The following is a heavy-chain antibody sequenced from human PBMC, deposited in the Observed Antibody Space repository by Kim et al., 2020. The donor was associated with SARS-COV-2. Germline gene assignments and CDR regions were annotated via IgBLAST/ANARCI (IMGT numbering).Heavy chain of an antibody. CDR1: GFTFSSYA. CDR2: ISYDGSNK. CDR3: ASFAPRMVRGVIGDY. V-gene: IGHV3-30*04. D-gene: IGHD3-10*01. J-gene: IGHJ4*02. Sequence: GGSLRLSCAASGFTFSSYAMHWVRQAPGKGLEWVAVISYDGSNKYYADSVKGRFTISRDNSKNTLYLQMNSLRAEDTAVYYCASFAPRMVRGVIGDYWGQGTLVTVSS.